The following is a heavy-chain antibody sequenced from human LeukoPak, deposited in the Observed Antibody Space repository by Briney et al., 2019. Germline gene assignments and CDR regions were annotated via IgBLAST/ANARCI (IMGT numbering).Heavy chain of an antibody. CDR1: GYTFTSYG. V-gene: IGHV1-18*01. J-gene: IGHJ6*03. D-gene: IGHD3-10*01. Sequence: ASVKVSCKASGYTFTSYGISWVRQAPGQGLEWVGWISAYNGNTNYAQKLQGRVTMTTDTSTSTAYMELRSLRSDDTAVYYCARARGGSQGYYYYYMDVWGKGTTVTVSS. CDR2: ISAYNGNT. CDR3: ARARGGSQGYYYYYMDV.